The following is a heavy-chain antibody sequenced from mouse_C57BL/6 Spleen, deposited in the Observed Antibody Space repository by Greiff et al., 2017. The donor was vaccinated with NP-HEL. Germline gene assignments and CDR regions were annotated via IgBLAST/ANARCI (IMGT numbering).Heavy chain of an antibody. Sequence: QVQLQQPGAELVKPGASVKLSCKASGYTFTSYWMHWVKQRPGQGLEWIGMIHPNSGSTNYNEKFKSKATLTVDKSSSTAYMQLSSLTSEDSAVYYCARYEYDGSMDYWGQGTSVTVSS. CDR2: IHPNSGST. J-gene: IGHJ4*01. CDR3: ARYEYDGSMDY. V-gene: IGHV1-64*01. D-gene: IGHD2-4*01. CDR1: GYTFTSYW.